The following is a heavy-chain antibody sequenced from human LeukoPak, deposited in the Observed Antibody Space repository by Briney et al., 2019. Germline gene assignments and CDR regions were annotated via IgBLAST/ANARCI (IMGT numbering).Heavy chain of an antibody. Sequence: SETLSLTCTVSGGSISSGDYYWSWLRQPPGKGLEWIGYIYYSGSTYYNPSLKSRVTISVDTSKNQFSLKLSSVTAADTAVYYCARGRYKETGPDRWGQGTLVTVSS. CDR3: ARGRYKETGPDR. CDR2: IYYSGST. J-gene: IGHJ5*02. V-gene: IGHV4-30-4*01. CDR1: GGSISSGDYY. D-gene: IGHD2-2*02.